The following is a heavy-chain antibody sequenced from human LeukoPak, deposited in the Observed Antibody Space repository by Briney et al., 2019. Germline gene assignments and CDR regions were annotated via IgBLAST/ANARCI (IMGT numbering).Heavy chain of an antibody. CDR3: ARTPNVDTAMVTTYYFDY. V-gene: IGHV4-34*01. Sequence: PSETLSLTCAVSGGSFSGYYWSWIRQPPGKGLQWIGEINPSGSANYNPSLKSRVTISVDTSKNQFSLKLSSVTAADTAVYYCARTPNVDTAMVTTYYFDYWGQGTLVTVSS. D-gene: IGHD5-18*01. J-gene: IGHJ4*02. CDR2: INPSGSA. CDR1: GGSFSGYY.